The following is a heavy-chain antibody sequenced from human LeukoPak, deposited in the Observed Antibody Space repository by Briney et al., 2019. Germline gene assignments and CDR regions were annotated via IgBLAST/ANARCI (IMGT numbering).Heavy chain of an antibody. Sequence: PGGSLRLSCAASGFTFSDYYVSWIRQAPGKGLEWVSYISSSGSTIYYADSVKGRFTISRDNAKNSLYLQMNSLRVEDTALYYCGRGKSPAAVDDWGRGTLVTVPS. CDR2: ISSSGSTI. CDR3: GRGKSPAAVDD. D-gene: IGHD2-2*01. V-gene: IGHV3-11*04. J-gene: IGHJ4*02. CDR1: GFTFSDYY.